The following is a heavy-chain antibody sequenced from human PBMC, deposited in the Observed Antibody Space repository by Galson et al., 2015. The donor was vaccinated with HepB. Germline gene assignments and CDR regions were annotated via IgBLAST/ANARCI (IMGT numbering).Heavy chain of an antibody. V-gene: IGHV1-69*13. Sequence: SVKVSCKASGGTFSNHAITWVRQAPGLGLEWVGGIIPIFGTANYAQKFQGRVTITADESTSTVYMELSSLRSEDTAVYYCAREVEKAIILEVFLDYWGQGTLVTVSS. CDR2: IIPIFGTA. CDR3: AREVEKAIILEVFLDY. J-gene: IGHJ4*02. D-gene: IGHD5-24*01. CDR1: GGTFSNHA.